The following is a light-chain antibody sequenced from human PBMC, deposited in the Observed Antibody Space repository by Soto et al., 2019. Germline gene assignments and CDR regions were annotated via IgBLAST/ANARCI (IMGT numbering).Light chain of an antibody. J-gene: IGLJ2*01. V-gene: IGLV1-40*01. CDR2: GST. CDR1: SSNIGAGYD. Sequence: QSVLTQPPSVSGAPGQRVTISCTGSSSNIGAGYDVHWYQQFPGTAPKLLLYGSTNRPSGVTDRFSGSTSGTSASLAIAGLQTEDEADYYCQSYDSSLSAVVFGGGTKLTVL. CDR3: QSYDSSLSAVV.